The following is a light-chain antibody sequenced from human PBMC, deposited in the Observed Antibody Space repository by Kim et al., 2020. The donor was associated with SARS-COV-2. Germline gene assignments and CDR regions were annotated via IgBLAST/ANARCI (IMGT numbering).Light chain of an antibody. J-gene: IGKJ4*01. CDR3: QQYGSSPLT. V-gene: IGKV3-20*01. CDR2: GAS. CDR1: KSVSSSY. Sequence: SPGERATLSCWASKSVSSSYLAWYQQKPGQAPSLLIYGASSRAAGIPDRFSGSGSGTDFTLTISRLEPEDFAVYYCQQYGSSPLTFGGGTQVDIK.